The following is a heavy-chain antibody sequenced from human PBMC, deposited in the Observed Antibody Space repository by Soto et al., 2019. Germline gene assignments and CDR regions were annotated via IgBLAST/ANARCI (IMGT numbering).Heavy chain of an antibody. V-gene: IGHV3-11*01. J-gene: IGHJ6*03. Sequence: GGSLRLSCAASGFTFSDYYMSWIRQAPGKGLEWVSYISSSGSTIYYADSVKGRFTISRDNAKNSLYLQMNSLRAEDTAVYYCARDVQLSLYRSPGFHNYYYYYMDVWGKGTTVTVSS. CDR2: ISSSGSTI. CDR3: ARDVQLSLYRSPGFHNYYYYYMDV. D-gene: IGHD3-16*02. CDR1: GFTFSDYY.